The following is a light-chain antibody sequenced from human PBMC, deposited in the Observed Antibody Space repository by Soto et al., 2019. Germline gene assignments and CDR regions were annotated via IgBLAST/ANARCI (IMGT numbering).Light chain of an antibody. J-gene: IGKJ2*01. CDR2: DAS. V-gene: IGKV3-11*01. Sequence: EIVLIQSPATLSLSPGERATLSCRASQSVSSYLAWYQQKPGQAPRILIYDASNRATGIPARFSGSGSGTDFTLTISSLEREDFAVDYCQQRSNWLYTFGHGTKLES. CDR1: QSVSSY. CDR3: QQRSNWLYT.